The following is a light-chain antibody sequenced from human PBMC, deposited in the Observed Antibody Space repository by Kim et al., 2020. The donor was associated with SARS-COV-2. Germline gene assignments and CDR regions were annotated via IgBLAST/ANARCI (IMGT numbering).Light chain of an antibody. CDR3: QTWNTDIMV. CDR1: SGHSSYA. J-gene: IGLJ3*02. CDR2: VNGDGSH. Sequence: QLVLTQSPSASASLGASVKLTCTLSSGHSSYAIAWHQQQPEKGPRYLMKVNGDGSHSKGDGIPDRFSGSSSGAERYLTISILQSEDEADYYCQTWNTDIMVFGGGTQLTVL. V-gene: IGLV4-69*01.